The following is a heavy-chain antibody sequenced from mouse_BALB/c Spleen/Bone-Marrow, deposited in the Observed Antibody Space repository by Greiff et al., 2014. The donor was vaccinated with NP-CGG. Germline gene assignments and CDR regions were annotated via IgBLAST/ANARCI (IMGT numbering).Heavy chain of an antibody. CDR2: ISDGGSYT. J-gene: IGHJ4*01. CDR3: SRDRGVKGYAIDY. V-gene: IGHV5-4*02. D-gene: IGHD1-3*01. CDR1: GFTFSDYY. Sequence: EVNLAESGGGLVKPGGSLKLSCAASGFTFSDYYMYWVRQTPGKRLEWVGTISDGGSYTYYPDSVKGRFTISRDIAKNNLYLQMSSLKSEDTAMYYCSRDRGVKGYAIDYWGQGTSVTVSS.